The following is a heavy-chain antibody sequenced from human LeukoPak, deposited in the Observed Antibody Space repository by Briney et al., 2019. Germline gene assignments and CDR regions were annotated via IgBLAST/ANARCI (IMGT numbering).Heavy chain of an antibody. CDR2: ISGSGGST. CDR3: AKMSIVVVVAAADDAFDI. V-gene: IGHV3-23*01. D-gene: IGHD2-15*01. CDR1: GFTFSSYA. Sequence: PGGSLRLSCAASGFTFSSYAMSWVRQAPGKGLEWVSAISGSGGSTYYADSVKGRFTISRDNSKNTLYLQMNSLRAEDTAVYYCAKMSIVVVVAAADDAFDIWGQGTMVTVSS. J-gene: IGHJ3*02.